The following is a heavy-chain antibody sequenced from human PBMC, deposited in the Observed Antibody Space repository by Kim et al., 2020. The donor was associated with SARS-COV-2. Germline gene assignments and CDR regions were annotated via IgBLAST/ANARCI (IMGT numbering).Heavy chain of an antibody. CDR1: RFSLSDHY. CDR2: SGNEGSSSAT. D-gene: IGHD6-19*01. CDR3: CRGYSGGPTYAFDI. J-gene: IGHJ3*02. Sequence: GGSLRLSCVTSRFSLSDHYIDWVRHGPGKGLEWFGRSGNEGSSSATAYVASGIDRFIISSDDSRHSLYLQMNSLKTEDTAVYFCCRGYSGGPTYAFDIWGQGTGVTVSS. V-gene: IGHV3-72*01.